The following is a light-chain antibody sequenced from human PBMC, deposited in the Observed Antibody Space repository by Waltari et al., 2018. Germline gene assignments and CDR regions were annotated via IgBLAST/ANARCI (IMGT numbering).Light chain of an antibody. CDR1: QSISKW. CDR3: QQYNSYSLLT. Sequence: DIRMTQSPSTLSASAGDRVIISCRASQSISKWLAWYQQKPGKAPKLLIYEASTLQSGVPSRVSGTGSETDFTLTISSLQPDDFATYYCQQYNSYSLLTFGGGTKVEIK. V-gene: IGKV1-5*03. CDR2: EAS. J-gene: IGKJ4*01.